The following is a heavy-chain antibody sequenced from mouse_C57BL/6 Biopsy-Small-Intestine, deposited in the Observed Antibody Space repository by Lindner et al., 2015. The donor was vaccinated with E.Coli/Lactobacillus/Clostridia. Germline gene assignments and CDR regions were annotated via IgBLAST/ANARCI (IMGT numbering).Heavy chain of an antibody. CDR3: ATPDSTSSSWYYFDY. V-gene: IGHV1-64*01. Sequence: SVKVSCKASGYTFTSYYMHWVRQAPGQGLEWMGIINPSGGSTSYAQKFQGRVTMTRDTSTSTVYMELSSLRSEDTAMYYCATPDSTSSSWYYFDYWGQGTLVTVSS. J-gene: IGHJ2*01. CDR2: INPSGGST. CDR1: GYTFTSYY. D-gene: IGHD6-1*01.